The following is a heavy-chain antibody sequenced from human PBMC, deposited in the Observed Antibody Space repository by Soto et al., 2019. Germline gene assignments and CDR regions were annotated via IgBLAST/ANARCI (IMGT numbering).Heavy chain of an antibody. CDR3: ARGGSSDWQVDLDM. CDR2: SNHRGSN. Sequence: SETLSLTCVVSGGSFDTYYWNWIRQSPGKGLEWIGESNHRGSNNYNPSLKSRVTISLDTSKNQFSLKLTSVTAADTAVYYCARGGSSDWQVDLDMWGQGTMVTVSS. V-gene: IGHV4-34*01. CDR1: GGSFDTYY. J-gene: IGHJ3*02. D-gene: IGHD6-19*01.